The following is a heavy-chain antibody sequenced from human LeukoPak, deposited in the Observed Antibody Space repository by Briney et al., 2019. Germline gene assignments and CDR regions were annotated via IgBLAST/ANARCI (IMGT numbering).Heavy chain of an antibody. CDR1: GFTFSSYS. V-gene: IGHV3-48*04. J-gene: IGHJ5*02. D-gene: IGHD6-13*01. CDR3: ARAAGYSSSLNWFDP. Sequence: GGSLRLSCAASGFTFSSYSMNWVRQAPGKGLEWVSYISSSSSTIYYADSVKGRFTISRDNAKNSLYLQMNSLRAEDTAVYYCARAAGYSSSLNWFDPWGQGTLVTVSS. CDR2: ISSSSSTI.